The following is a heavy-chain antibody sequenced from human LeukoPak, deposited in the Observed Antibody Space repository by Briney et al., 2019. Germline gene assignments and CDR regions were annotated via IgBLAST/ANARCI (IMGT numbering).Heavy chain of an antibody. V-gene: IGHV3-30*04. J-gene: IGHJ4*02. CDR3: ARDPALYCTGGSCREYYFDY. D-gene: IGHD2-15*01. Sequence: PGGSLRLSCAVSGCTFGNYAMHWVRQAPGKGLEWVALISYDGRNKYYADSVKGRFTVSRDNAKSTLYLQMNSLRGEDTAVYYCARDPALYCTGGSCREYYFDYWGQGALVTVSS. CDR1: GCTFGNYA. CDR2: ISYDGRNK.